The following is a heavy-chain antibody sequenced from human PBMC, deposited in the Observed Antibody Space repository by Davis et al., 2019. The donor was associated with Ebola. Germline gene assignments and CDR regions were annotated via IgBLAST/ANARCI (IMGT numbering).Heavy chain of an antibody. CDR1: GFTFSSYS. D-gene: IGHD3-10*01. Sequence: GESLKISCAASGFTFSSYSMNWVRQAPGKGLEWVSYISSSSSTIYYADSVKGRFTISRDNAKNSLYLQMNSLRDEDTAVYYCARYMVQGVIPLYYYYYGMDVWGQGTTVTVSS. CDR2: ISSSSSTI. J-gene: IGHJ6*02. V-gene: IGHV3-48*02. CDR3: ARYMVQGVIPLYYYYYGMDV.